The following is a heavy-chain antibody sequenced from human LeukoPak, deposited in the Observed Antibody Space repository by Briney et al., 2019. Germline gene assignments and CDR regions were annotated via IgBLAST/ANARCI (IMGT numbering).Heavy chain of an antibody. CDR3: ARGLTGTMVRFSNYFYMDA. CDR1: GGSFSGYY. V-gene: IGHV4-34*01. CDR2: INYLGTT. J-gene: IGHJ6*03. Sequence: EASETLSLTCGVHGGSFSGYYWTWIRQAPGKGLELIGEINYLGTTSYNPSLKSRVTLSVDTSKNQFSLRLRSVTAADTAVYYCARGLTGTMVRFSNYFYMDAWGNGTTVSVSS. D-gene: IGHD1-1*01.